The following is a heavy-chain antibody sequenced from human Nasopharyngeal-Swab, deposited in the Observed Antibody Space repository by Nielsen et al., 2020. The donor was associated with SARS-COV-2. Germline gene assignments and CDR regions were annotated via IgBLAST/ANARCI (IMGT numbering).Heavy chain of an antibody. CDR2: ISGSGGST. V-gene: IGHV3-23*01. D-gene: IGHD3-3*01. J-gene: IGHJ5*02. CDR3: AKDEAYYDFWSDTGVFGWFDP. CDR1: GFTFSSYA. Sequence: GVSLKISCAASGFTFSSYAMSWVRQAPGKGLAVASAISGSGGSTYYADSVKGRFTISRYNSKNTLYLQMNSLSAEDTAVYYCAKDEAYYDFWSDTGVFGWFDPWGQGTLVTVSS.